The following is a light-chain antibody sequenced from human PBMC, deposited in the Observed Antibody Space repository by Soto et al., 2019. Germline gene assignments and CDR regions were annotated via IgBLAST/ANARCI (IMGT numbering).Light chain of an antibody. V-gene: IGKV3-15*01. CDR2: RAA. CDR1: QSLSDN. Sequence: EIVMTQSPATLAGSPGETVTLSCRASQSLSDNLAWYQQKPGQAPRLLIFRAATRATGVPDRFSGRGSGTEFTLTVSGLQSEDFAVYNCQQYSKWPPWTFGPGTKVEIK. J-gene: IGKJ1*01. CDR3: QQYSKWPPWT.